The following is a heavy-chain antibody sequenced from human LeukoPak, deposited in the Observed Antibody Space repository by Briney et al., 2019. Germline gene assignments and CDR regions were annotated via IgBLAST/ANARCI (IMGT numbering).Heavy chain of an antibody. CDR1: GYTFSNYG. CDR3: ARVIPDYYDSSGYPLFFDY. J-gene: IGHJ4*02. CDR2: ISAYNGNT. Sequence: GASVKVSCKASGYTFSNYGISWVRQAPGQGLEWLGWISAYNGNTHYAQKLQGRATLTTDTSTSTAYMEVRSLRSDDTAAYFCARVIPDYYDSSGYPLFFDYWGQGTLVTVSS. D-gene: IGHD3-22*01. V-gene: IGHV1-18*01.